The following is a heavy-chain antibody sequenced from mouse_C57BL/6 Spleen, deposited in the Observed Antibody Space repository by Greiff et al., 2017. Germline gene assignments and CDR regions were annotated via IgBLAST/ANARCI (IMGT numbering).Heavy chain of an antibody. J-gene: IGHJ3*01. D-gene: IGHD1-1*01. CDR1: GYTFTNYW. CDR2: IYPGGGYT. V-gene: IGHV1-63*01. Sequence: QVQLQQSGAELVRPGTSVKMSCKASGYTFTNYWIGWAKQRPGHGLEWIGDIYPGGGYTNYNEPFKGKATLTVDKSSSTAYLQFCSLTSEDSASYDGARSGGDDYYGGFAYWGQGTRVTVSA. CDR3: ARSGGDDYYGGFAY.